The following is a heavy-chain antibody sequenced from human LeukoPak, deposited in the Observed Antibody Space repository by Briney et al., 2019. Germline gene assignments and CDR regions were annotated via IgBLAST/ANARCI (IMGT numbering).Heavy chain of an antibody. D-gene: IGHD2-2*01. CDR2: IYYSGST. CDR3: ARQGYCSSTSCYNRGFFDY. Sequence: PSETLSLTCTVSGGSISSSSYYWGWIRQPPGKGLEWIGSIYYSGSTYYNPSLKSRVTIYVDTSRNQFSLKLSSVTAADTAVYYCARQGYCSSTSCYNRGFFDYWGQGTLVTVSS. J-gene: IGHJ4*02. V-gene: IGHV4-39*01. CDR1: GGSISSSSYY.